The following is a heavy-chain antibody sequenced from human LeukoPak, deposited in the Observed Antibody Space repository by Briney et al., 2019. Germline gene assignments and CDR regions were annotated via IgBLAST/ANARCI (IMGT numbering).Heavy chain of an antibody. Sequence: KPSETLSLTCTVSGGSISSGGYYWSWIRQHPGKGLEWIGYIYYSRSTYYNPSLKSRVTISVDTSKNQFSLKLSSVTAADTAVYYCARRRIVGVPDAFDIWGQGTMVTVSS. D-gene: IGHD1-26*01. CDR1: GGSISSGGYY. V-gene: IGHV4-31*03. CDR3: ARRRIVGVPDAFDI. J-gene: IGHJ3*02. CDR2: IYYSRST.